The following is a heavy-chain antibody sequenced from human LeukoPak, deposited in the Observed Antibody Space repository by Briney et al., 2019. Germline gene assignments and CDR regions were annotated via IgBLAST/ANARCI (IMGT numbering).Heavy chain of an antibody. CDR1: HYSISSGYF. Sequence: SETLSLTCTVSHYSISSGYFWGWIRQPPGKGLEWIGTIYRNGSTNYNPSLKSRVTISVDTSKNQFSLRLSSVTAADTAVYYCARDGYSGNDGLWGQGTLVTVSS. D-gene: IGHD5-12*01. CDR2: IYRNGST. V-gene: IGHV4-38-2*02. CDR3: ARDGYSGNDGL. J-gene: IGHJ4*02.